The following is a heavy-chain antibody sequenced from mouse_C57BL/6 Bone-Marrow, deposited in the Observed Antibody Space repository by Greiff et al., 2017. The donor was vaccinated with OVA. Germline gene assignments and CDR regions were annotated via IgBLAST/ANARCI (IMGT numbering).Heavy chain of an antibody. CDR2: IYPGSGST. CDR1: GYTFTSYW. CDR3: ARGDSSGYGFDY. D-gene: IGHD3-2*02. V-gene: IGHV1-55*01. Sequence: QVQLQQSGAELVKPGASVKMSCKASGYTFTSYWITWVKQRPGQGLEWIGDIYPGSGSTNYNEKFKSKATLTVDTSSSTAYMQLSSLTSEDSAVYYCARGDSSGYGFDYWGQGTTLTVSS. J-gene: IGHJ2*01.